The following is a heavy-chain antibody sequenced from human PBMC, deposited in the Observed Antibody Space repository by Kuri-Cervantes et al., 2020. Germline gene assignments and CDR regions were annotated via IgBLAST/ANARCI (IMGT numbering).Heavy chain of an antibody. CDR1: GYTFTSYG. CDR3: ARDRYSYGGDAADY. J-gene: IGHJ4*02. D-gene: IGHD5-18*01. V-gene: IGHV1-2*02. Sequence: ASVKVSCKASGYTFTSYGISWVRQAPGQGLEWMGWMNPNSGGTNYAQKFQGRVTMTRDTSISTAYMELSRLRSDDTAVYYCARDRYSYGGDAADYWGQGTLVTVSS. CDR2: MNPNSGGT.